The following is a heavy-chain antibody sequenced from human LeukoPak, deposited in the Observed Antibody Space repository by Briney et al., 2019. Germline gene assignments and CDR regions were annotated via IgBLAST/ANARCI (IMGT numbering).Heavy chain of an antibody. J-gene: IGHJ6*02. Sequence: SETLSLTCTVSGGSISSYYWSWIRQPPGKGLEWIGYIYYSGSTNYNPSLKSRVTISVDTSKNQFSLKLSSVTAADTAVYYCAGSRGGYYYYYGMDVWGQGTTVTVSS. CDR1: GGSISSYY. V-gene: IGHV4-59*08. CDR2: IYYSGST. D-gene: IGHD3-16*01. CDR3: AGSRGGYYYYYGMDV.